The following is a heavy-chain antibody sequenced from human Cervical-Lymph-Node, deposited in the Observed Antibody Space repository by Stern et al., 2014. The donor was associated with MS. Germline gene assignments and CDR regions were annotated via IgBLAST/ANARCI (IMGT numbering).Heavy chain of an antibody. Sequence: QDQLVQSGAEVKKPGASVKVSCKASGYMFTTYYIHWLRQAPGQGPEFMGWINPNNGDTSYTQKFQGWVSVTRDTSTTTAYMELKNLTSDATAVYYCARAPGYSSGWYDYWGQGTQVSVSS. CDR2: INPNNGDT. CDR1: GYMFTTYY. D-gene: IGHD6-19*01. J-gene: IGHJ4*02. CDR3: ARAPGYSSGWYDY. V-gene: IGHV1-2*04.